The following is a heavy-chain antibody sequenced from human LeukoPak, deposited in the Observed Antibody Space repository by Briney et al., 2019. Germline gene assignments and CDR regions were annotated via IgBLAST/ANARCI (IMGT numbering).Heavy chain of an antibody. J-gene: IGHJ4*02. D-gene: IGHD3-16*01. CDR1: GFTFSGYY. CDR3: ARVRWETFILGDY. CDR2: INLKSGGT. Sequence: ASVKVSCKASGFTFSGYYMQWVRQAPGQRFEWMGWINLKSGGTLYAEKFEGRVTMTRDTSINTVYMELSSLRSDDTAIYYCARVRWETFILGDYWGQGTLVTVSS. V-gene: IGHV1-2*02.